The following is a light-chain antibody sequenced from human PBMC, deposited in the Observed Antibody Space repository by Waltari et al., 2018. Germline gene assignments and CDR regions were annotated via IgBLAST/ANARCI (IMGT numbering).Light chain of an antibody. Sequence: SASLGDRVTITCRASQNLNTFLSWYQQKPGAVPNLLIYDASTLERGVPSRFSGSGSGKHFTLTISGLQPDDFATYYCQQYYDYPINFGQGTRL. CDR3: QQYYDYPIN. V-gene: IGKV1-5*01. CDR1: QNLNTF. J-gene: IGKJ5*01. CDR2: DAS.